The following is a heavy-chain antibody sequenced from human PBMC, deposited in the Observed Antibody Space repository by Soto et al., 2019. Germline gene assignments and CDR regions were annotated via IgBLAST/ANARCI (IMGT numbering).Heavy chain of an antibody. V-gene: IGHV3-64D*08. CDR1: GFTFSSYA. D-gene: IGHD5-18*01. J-gene: IGHJ4*02. Sequence: GGSLRLSCSASGFTFSSYAMHWVRQAPGKGLEYVSAISSNGGSTYYADSVKGRFTISRDNSKNTLYLQMSSLRAEDTAVYYCVKDYKLGALRAMVWKGYFDYWGQGTLVTVSS. CDR3: VKDYKLGALRAMVWKGYFDY. CDR2: ISSNGGST.